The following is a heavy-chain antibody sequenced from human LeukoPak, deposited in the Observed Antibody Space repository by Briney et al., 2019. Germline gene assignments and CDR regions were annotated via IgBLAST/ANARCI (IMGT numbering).Heavy chain of an antibody. Sequence: GGSLRLSCAASGFTFSSYSMNWVRQAPGKGLEWVSSISSSSSYIYYADSVKGRFTISRDNAKNSLYLQMNSLRAEDTAVYYCASSIAVAGTGYWGQGTLVTVSS. CDR1: GFTFSSYS. V-gene: IGHV3-21*01. CDR3: ASSIAVAGTGY. D-gene: IGHD6-19*01. CDR2: ISSSSSYI. J-gene: IGHJ4*02.